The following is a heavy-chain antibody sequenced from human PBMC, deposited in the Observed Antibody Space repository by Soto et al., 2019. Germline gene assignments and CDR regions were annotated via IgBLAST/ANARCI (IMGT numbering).Heavy chain of an antibody. CDR2: IYYSGST. CDR3: ARVGLTIFGAVIIEY. Sequence: SETLSLTCTVSGGSISSYYWSWIRQPPGKGLEWIGYIYYSGSTNYNPSLKSRVTISVDTSKNQFSLKLSSVTAADTAVYYCARVGLTIFGAVIIEYWGQGTLITVSS. CDR1: GGSISSYY. V-gene: IGHV4-59*01. D-gene: IGHD3-3*01. J-gene: IGHJ4*02.